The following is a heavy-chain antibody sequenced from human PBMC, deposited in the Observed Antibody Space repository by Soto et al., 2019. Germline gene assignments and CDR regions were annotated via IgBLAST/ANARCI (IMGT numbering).Heavy chain of an antibody. CDR3: SREPSYYDIWTGYSNLFDP. Sequence: QVQLVQSGAEVKKPGSSVKVSCKASGGTFSSYTISWVRQAPGQGLEWMGRIIPILGIANYAQKFQGRVTITADKSTSTGYMELSSLRSEDTAVYYCSREPSYYDIWTGYSNLFDPWGQGTLVTVSS. CDR1: GGTFSSYT. D-gene: IGHD3-9*01. V-gene: IGHV1-69*08. CDR2: IIPILGIA. J-gene: IGHJ5*02.